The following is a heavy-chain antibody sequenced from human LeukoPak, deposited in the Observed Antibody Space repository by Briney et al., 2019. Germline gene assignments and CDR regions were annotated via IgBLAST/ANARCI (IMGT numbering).Heavy chain of an antibody. Sequence: GGSLRLSCAASGFTFSSYGMHWVRQAPGKGLDWVAFIRYDGSIKDYADSVKGRFTISRDNSKSTLYLQMNSLRAEDTAVYYCAKVSPIRPSCYLDYWGQGTLVTVSS. CDR3: AKVSPIRPSCYLDY. CDR1: GFTFSSYG. CDR2: IRYDGSIK. V-gene: IGHV3-30*02. D-gene: IGHD3-10*01. J-gene: IGHJ4*02.